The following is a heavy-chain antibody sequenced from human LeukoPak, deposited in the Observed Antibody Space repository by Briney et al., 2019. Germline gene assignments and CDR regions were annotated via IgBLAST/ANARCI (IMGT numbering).Heavy chain of an antibody. J-gene: IGHJ6*03. D-gene: IGHD3-22*01. CDR3: AKGAEEGVVITAVYYYYMDV. V-gene: IGHV3-23*01. CDR2: ISGSGGST. CDR1: GFTFSSYA. Sequence: GGSLRLSCAASGFTFSSYAMSWVRQAPGKGLEWVSAISGSGGSTYYADSVKGRFTISRDNSKNTLYLQMNGLRAEDTAVYYCAKGAEEGVVITAVYYYYMDVWGKGTTVTISS.